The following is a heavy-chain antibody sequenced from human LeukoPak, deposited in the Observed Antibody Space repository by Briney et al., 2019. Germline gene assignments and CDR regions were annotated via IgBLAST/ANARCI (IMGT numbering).Heavy chain of an antibody. CDR2: ISSNGGST. D-gene: IGHD3-10*01. CDR1: GFTFSSYG. Sequence: GGSLRLSCAASGFTFSSYGMHWVRQAPGKGLEYVSAISSNGGSTYYANSVKGRFTISRDNSKNTLYLQMGSLRAEDMAVYYCARVGVWFGFDYWGQGTLVTVSS. CDR3: ARVGVWFGFDY. J-gene: IGHJ4*02. V-gene: IGHV3-64*01.